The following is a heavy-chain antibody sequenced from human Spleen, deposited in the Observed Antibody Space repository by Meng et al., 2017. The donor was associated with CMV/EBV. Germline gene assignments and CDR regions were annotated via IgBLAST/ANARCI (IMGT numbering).Heavy chain of an antibody. CDR3: ARVSVVVAATFWFDP. CDR2: ISAYNGNT. J-gene: IGHJ5*02. Sequence: QGQLGAAGAEVKNAGASVKVSCKASGYTFTSYGISWVRQAPGQGLEWMGWISAYNGNTNYAQKLQGRVTMTTDTSTSTAYMELRSLRSDDTAVYYCARVSVVVAATFWFDPWGQGTLVTVSS. CDR1: GYTFTSYG. D-gene: IGHD2-15*01. V-gene: IGHV1-18*01.